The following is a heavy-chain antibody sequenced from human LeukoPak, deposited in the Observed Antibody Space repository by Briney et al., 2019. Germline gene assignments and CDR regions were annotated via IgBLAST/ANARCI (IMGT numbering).Heavy chain of an antibody. J-gene: IGHJ4*02. CDR2: ISGSGGNT. V-gene: IGHV3-23*01. CDR3: AKRYSSNWFPFDY. CDR1: GFTFSSYA. Sequence: GGSLRLSCTASGFTFSSYAMSWVRQAPGKGLEWVSTISGSGGNTYYADSVKGRFTISRDNSKDTLYLQMNSLRAEDTAVYYCAKRYSSNWFPFDYWGQGTLVTVSS. D-gene: IGHD6-13*01.